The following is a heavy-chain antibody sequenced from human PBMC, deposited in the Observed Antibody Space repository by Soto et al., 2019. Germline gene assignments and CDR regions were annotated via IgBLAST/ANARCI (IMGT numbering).Heavy chain of an antibody. V-gene: IGHV1-18*01. CDR3: GGAQNGSFDAH. J-gene: IGHJ4*02. CDR1: GYTFTSYG. CDR2: VSGYNGDT. Sequence: QIQVVQSGDEVKQPGASVTVSCKASGYTFTSYGINLVRKAPGHGLEWVGWVSGYNGDTYYAQKFQGRVTMTKGGGTTTAYLEQKSLRSDGAAVYYCGGAQNGSFDAHWGQGTRVSV. D-gene: IGHD2-2*01.